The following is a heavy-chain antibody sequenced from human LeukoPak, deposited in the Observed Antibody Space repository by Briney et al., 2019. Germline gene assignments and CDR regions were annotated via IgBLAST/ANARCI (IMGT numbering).Heavy chain of an antibody. J-gene: IGHJ4*02. Sequence: GGSLRLSCAASGFTFSNYGMHWVRQAPGKGLEWVAVIYDDGSKEYFADSVKGRFTISRDNSKNTVLLQMNRLRVEDTAVFYCARDFKNGYVDSWGQGTLVTVSS. CDR2: IYDDGSKE. CDR1: GFTFSNYG. V-gene: IGHV3-33*01. D-gene: IGHD3-22*01. CDR3: ARDFKNGYVDS.